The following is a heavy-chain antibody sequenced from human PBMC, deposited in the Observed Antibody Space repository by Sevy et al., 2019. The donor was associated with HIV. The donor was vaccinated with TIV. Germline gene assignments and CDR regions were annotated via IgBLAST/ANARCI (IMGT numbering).Heavy chain of an antibody. D-gene: IGHD3-22*01. CDR1: GFTFSSYG. V-gene: IGHV3-33*01. Sequence: GGSLRLSCAASGFTFSSYGMHWVRQAPGKGLEWVAVIWYDGSNKYYADSVKGRFTISRDNSKNTLYLQMNSLRAEDTAVYYCARVRTYYDDCSNPGALDIWGQGTMVTVSS. CDR2: IWYDGSNK. CDR3: ARVRTYYDDCSNPGALDI. J-gene: IGHJ3*02.